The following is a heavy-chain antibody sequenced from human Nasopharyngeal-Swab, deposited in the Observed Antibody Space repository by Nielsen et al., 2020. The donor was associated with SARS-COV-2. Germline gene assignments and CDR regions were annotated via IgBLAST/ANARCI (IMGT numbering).Heavy chain of an antibody. V-gene: IGHV4-34*01. D-gene: IGHD3-3*01. CDR1: GGSFIGYY. CDR3: ARGPRTIFGVVIIGFDP. J-gene: IGHJ5*02. Sequence: SQTLSLTCAVYGGSFIGYYWSWIRQPPGKGLEWIGEINHSGSTNYNPSLKSRVTISVDASKNQFSLKLSSVTAADTAVYYCARGPRTIFGVVIIGFDPWGQGTLVTVSS. CDR2: INHSGST.